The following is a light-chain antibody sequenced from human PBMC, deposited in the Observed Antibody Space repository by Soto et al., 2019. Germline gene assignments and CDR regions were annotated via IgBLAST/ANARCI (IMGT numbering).Light chain of an antibody. J-gene: IGKJ4*01. CDR1: HSVSNY. CDR2: DAS. Sequence: EIVLTQSPATLSLSPGERATLSCRASHSVSNYLAWYQQRPGQAPRLLIYDASNRAAGIPARFSGSGSGTDFTLTISSLEPGDFAVYYCQQRFLTFGGGTRVEIK. CDR3: QQRFLT. V-gene: IGKV3-11*01.